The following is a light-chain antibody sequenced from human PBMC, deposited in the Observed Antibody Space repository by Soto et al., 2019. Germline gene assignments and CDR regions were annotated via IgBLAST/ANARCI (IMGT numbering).Light chain of an antibody. CDR2: DAS. J-gene: IGKJ1*01. Sequence: EIVLTQSPATLSLSPGERATLSCRTSQSVSTSKLAWYQQRPGQAPRLLMYDASRRATGIPDRFSGSGSGTDFTLTISRLEPEDVAVYYCQQYVNFVWAFGQGTKVDI. CDR1: QSVSTSK. V-gene: IGKV3D-20*02. CDR3: QQYVNFVWA.